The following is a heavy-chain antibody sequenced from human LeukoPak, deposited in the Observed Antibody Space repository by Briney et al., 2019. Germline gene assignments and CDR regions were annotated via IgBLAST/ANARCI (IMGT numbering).Heavy chain of an antibody. D-gene: IGHD6-19*01. CDR2: ISDSGGST. J-gene: IGHJ4*02. V-gene: IGHV3-23*01. CDR3: AKVRTGGWFPFDY. Sequence: GGSLRLSCAASGFTVSRNYMTWVRQAPGKGLEWVSAISDSGGSTYYADSVKGRFTISRDNSKNTLYLQMNSLRAEDTAIYYCAKVRTGGWFPFDYWGRGTLVTASS. CDR1: GFTVSRNY.